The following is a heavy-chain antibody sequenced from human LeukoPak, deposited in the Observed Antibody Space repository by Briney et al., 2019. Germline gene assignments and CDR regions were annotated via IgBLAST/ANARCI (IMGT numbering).Heavy chain of an antibody. J-gene: IGHJ4*02. D-gene: IGHD6-13*01. V-gene: IGHV4-30-2*01. Sequence: SQTLSLTCAVSGGSISSGGYSWSWIRQPPGKGLEWIGYIYHSGSTYYNPSLKSRVTISVDRSKNQFSLKLSSVTAADTAVYYCARVRGAAAGTFDYWGQGTLVTVSS. CDR3: ARVRGAAAGTFDY. CDR1: GGSISSGGYS. CDR2: IYHSGST.